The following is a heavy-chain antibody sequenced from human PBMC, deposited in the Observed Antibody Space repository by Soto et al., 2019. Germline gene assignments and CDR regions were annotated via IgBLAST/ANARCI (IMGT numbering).Heavy chain of an antibody. CDR2: IYYSGST. Sequence: SETLSLTCTVSGGSISSYYWSWIRQPPGKGLEWIGYIYYSGSTNYNPSLKSRVTISVDTSKNQFSLKLSSVTAADTAVYYCAMALGRGYWLKQQLEEGYNWFDPWGQGTLVTVSS. CDR3: AMALGRGYWLKQQLEEGYNWFDP. D-gene: IGHD6-13*01. CDR1: GGSISSYY. J-gene: IGHJ5*02. V-gene: IGHV4-59*01.